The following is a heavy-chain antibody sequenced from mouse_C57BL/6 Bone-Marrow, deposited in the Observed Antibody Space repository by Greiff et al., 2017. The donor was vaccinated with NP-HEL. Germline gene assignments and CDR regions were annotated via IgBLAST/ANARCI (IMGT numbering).Heavy chain of an antibody. CDR3: ARPNWVDY. CDR2: INPYNGGT. V-gene: IGHV1-19*01. Sequence: EVQLQQSGPVLVKPGASVTMSCKASGYTFTDYYMNWVKQSHGKSLEWIGVINPYNGGTSYNQTFKGKATLTVDNSSSSAYMELNSLTSEDSAVYYCARPNWVDYWGQGTTLTVSS. D-gene: IGHD4-1*02. J-gene: IGHJ2*01. CDR1: GYTFTDYY.